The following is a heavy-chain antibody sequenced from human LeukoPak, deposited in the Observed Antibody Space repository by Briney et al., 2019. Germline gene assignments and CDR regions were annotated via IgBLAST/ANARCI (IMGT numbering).Heavy chain of an antibody. Sequence: SETLSLTCTVSASSINSYYWNWVRQPPGKGLEWIGYVYYSENIYYGPSLKSRVSISVDTSKKQFSLKMNSVTAADTAVYYCAREGVVVPAVDYWGQGTLVTVSS. CDR3: AREGVVVPAVDY. J-gene: IGHJ4*02. CDR1: ASSINSYY. CDR2: VYYSENI. V-gene: IGHV4-59*01. D-gene: IGHD2-2*01.